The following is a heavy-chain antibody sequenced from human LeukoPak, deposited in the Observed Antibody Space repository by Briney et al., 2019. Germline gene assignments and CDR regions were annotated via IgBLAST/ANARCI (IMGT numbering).Heavy chain of an antibody. Sequence: GGSLRLSCAASGFTFSDYYMSWIRQAPGKGLEWVSYISSNSSYTNYADSVKGRFTISGDNAKNSLYLQMNSLRAEDTAVYYCARNRDGYLPFDYWGQGTLVTVSS. CDR2: ISSNSSYT. CDR1: GFTFSDYY. D-gene: IGHD5-24*01. V-gene: IGHV3-11*06. J-gene: IGHJ4*02. CDR3: ARNRDGYLPFDY.